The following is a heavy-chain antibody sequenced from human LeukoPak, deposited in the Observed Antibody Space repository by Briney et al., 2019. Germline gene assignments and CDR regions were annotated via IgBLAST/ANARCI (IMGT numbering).Heavy chain of an antibody. CDR1: GGSISSSNYY. D-gene: IGHD3-16*01. V-gene: IGHV4-61*02. CDR2: IYTSGST. CDR3: ATLRSLTFGGVIESY. J-gene: IGHJ4*02. Sequence: PSETLSLTCTVSGGSISSSNYYWNWIRQPAGKGLEWIGRIYTSGSTNYNPSLKSRVTISVDKSKNQFSLKLSSVTAADTAVYYCATLRSLTFGGVIESYWGQGTLVTVSS.